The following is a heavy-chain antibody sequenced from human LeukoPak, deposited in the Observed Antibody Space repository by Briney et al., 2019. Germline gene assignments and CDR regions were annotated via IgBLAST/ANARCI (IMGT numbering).Heavy chain of an antibody. Sequence: PGGSLRLSCAASGFTFSDYYMSWIRQAPGKGLEWVSYISSSGSTIYYADSVKGRFTISRDNAKNSPYLQMNSLRAEDTAVYYCARATYSGSYPDAFDIWGQGTMVTVSS. D-gene: IGHD1-26*01. J-gene: IGHJ3*02. V-gene: IGHV3-11*04. CDR1: GFTFSDYY. CDR3: ARATYSGSYPDAFDI. CDR2: ISSSGSTI.